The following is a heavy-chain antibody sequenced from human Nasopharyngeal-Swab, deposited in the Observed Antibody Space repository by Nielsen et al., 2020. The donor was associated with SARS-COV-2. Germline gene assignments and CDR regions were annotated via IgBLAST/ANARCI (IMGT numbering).Heavy chain of an antibody. CDR3: AREAQTGYSSGWRYYYYGMDV. D-gene: IGHD6-19*01. CDR2: ISYDGSNK. J-gene: IGHJ6*02. Sequence: LSLTCAASGFTFSSYAMHWVRQAPGKGLEWVAVISYDGSNKYYADSVKGRFTISRDNSKNTLYLQMNSLRAEDTAVYYCAREAQTGYSSGWRYYYYGMDVWGQGTTVTVSS. CDR1: GFTFSSYA. V-gene: IGHV3-30-3*01.